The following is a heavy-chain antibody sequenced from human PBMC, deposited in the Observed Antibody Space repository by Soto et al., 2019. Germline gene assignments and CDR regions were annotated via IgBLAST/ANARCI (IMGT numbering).Heavy chain of an antibody. CDR3: AKDIRDDQGSSSWYPDYYYYGMDV. D-gene: IGHD6-13*01. CDR2: ISGSGGST. CDR1: GFTFSSYA. Sequence: GGSLRLSCAASGFTFSSYAMSWVRQAPGKGLEWVSAISGSGGSTYYADSVKGRFTISRDNSKNTLYLQMNSLRAEDTAVYYCAKDIRDDQGSSSWYPDYYYYGMDVWGQGTTVTVSS. V-gene: IGHV3-23*01. J-gene: IGHJ6*02.